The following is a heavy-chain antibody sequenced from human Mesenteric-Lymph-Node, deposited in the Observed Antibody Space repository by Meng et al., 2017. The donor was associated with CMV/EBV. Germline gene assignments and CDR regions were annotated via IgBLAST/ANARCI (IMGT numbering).Heavy chain of an antibody. CDR1: GGPFSGYS. D-gene: IGHD5-12*01. Sequence: GSLRLSCAVYGGPFSGYSWTWIRQPPGKGLEWIGEFHHGGSTNYNPSLNSRVTISVDTSKNQVSLKLSSVTAADTAVYYCARGLDIVATTHLDFWGQGTLVTVSS. CDR2: FHHGGST. J-gene: IGHJ4*02. V-gene: IGHV4-34*01. CDR3: ARGLDIVATTHLDF.